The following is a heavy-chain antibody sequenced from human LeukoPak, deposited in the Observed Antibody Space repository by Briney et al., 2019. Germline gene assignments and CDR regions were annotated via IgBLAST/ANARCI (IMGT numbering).Heavy chain of an antibody. CDR1: GFIFSSYA. D-gene: IGHD6-13*01. CDR2: ISYDGSNK. Sequence: PGGSLRLSCVASGFIFSSYAMHWVRQAPGKGLEWVAVISYDGSNKYYADSVKGRFTISRDNSKNTLYLQMNSLRAEDTAVYYCARDMSSSWYYFDYWGQGTLVTVSS. V-gene: IGHV3-30-3*01. J-gene: IGHJ4*02. CDR3: ARDMSSSWYYFDY.